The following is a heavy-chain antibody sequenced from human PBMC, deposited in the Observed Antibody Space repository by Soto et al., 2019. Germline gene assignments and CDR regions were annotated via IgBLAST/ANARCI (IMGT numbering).Heavy chain of an antibody. CDR3: ARDPGDSGAGDFDY. J-gene: IGHJ4*02. V-gene: IGHV3-30-3*01. D-gene: IGHD6-25*01. CDR2: ISYDGSNK. CDR1: GFTFSSYA. Sequence: QVQLVESGGGVVQPGRSLRLSCAASGFTFSSYAMHWVRQAPGKGLEWVAVISYDGSNKYYADSVKGRFTISRDNSKNTLYLQMNSLRAEDTAVYYCARDPGDSGAGDFDYWGQGTLVTVSS.